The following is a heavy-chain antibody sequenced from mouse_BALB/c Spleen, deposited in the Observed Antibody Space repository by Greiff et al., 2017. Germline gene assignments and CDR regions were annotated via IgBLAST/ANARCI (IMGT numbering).Heavy chain of an antibody. CDR3: ARGGRGRAY. CDR2: IYPGSGNT. CDR1: GYTFTDYY. D-gene: IGHD3-3*01. V-gene: IGHV1-77*01. J-gene: IGHJ3*01. Sequence: QVQLQQSGAELARPGASVKLSCKASGYTFTDYYINWVKQRTGQGLEWIGAIYPGSGNTYYNEKFKGKATLTADKSSSTAYMQLSSLTSEDSAVYYCARGGRGRAYWGQGTLVTVSA.